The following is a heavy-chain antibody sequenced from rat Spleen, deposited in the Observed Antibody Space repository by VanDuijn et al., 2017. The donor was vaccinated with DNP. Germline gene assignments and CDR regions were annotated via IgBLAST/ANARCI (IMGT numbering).Heavy chain of an antibody. V-gene: IGHV5-58*01. CDR1: GFTFSSFW. CDR3: AKNSGYYFDY. J-gene: IGHJ2*01. CDR2: INADGGSRT. Sequence: EVQLVETGGGLVQPGRSLKLSCVASGFTFSSFWMFWIRQAPGKGLEWVASINADGGSRTYYPDSVKGRFTISRDNAKSSLYLQMNRLKSEDTATYYCAKNSGYYFDYWGQGVMVTVSS. D-gene: IGHD4-3*01.